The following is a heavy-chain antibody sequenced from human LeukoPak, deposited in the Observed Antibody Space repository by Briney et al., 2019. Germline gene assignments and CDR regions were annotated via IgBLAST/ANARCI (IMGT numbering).Heavy chain of an antibody. J-gene: IGHJ4*02. D-gene: IGHD3-10*01. Sequence: GGSLRLSCAASGFTFSSYWMSWVRQAPGKGLEWVANIKQDGSEKYYVDSVKGRFTISRDNAKNSLYLRMNSLRAEDTAVYYCARGSYGSGSYQTAFDYWGQGTLVTVSS. CDR2: IKQDGSEK. V-gene: IGHV3-7*01. CDR1: GFTFSSYW. CDR3: ARGSYGSGSYQTAFDY.